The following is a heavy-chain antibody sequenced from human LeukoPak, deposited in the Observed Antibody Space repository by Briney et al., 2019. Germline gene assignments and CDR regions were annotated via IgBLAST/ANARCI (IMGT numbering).Heavy chain of an antibody. V-gene: IGHV3-23*01. CDR3: AKGVAVAGTGYDY. J-gene: IGHJ4*02. D-gene: IGHD6-19*01. Sequence: GGSLRLSCAASGFTFSNYAMSWVRQAPGKGLEWVSAISGSGDSTDYADSVKGRFTISRDNSKNTLYLEMNSLRAEDTAVYYCAKGVAVAGTGYDYWGRGTLVTVSS. CDR1: GFTFSNYA. CDR2: ISGSGDST.